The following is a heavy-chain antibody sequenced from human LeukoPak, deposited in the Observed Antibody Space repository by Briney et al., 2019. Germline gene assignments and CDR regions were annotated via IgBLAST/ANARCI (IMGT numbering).Heavy chain of an antibody. Sequence: ASETLSLTCTVSGGSISSYYWSWIRQPAGKGLEWSGRIYTSGSTNYNPSLKSRVTMSVDTSKNQFSLKLSSVTAADTAVYYCSRARITDFGDYFDYWGQGTLVTVSS. J-gene: IGHJ4*02. CDR3: SRARITDFGDYFDY. V-gene: IGHV4-4*07. D-gene: IGHD3-3*01. CDR1: GGSISSYY. CDR2: IYTSGST.